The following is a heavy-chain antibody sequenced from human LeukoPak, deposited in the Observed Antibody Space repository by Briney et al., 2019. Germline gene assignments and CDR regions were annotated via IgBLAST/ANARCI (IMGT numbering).Heavy chain of an antibody. CDR2: ISDSGDIT. Sequence: GGSLRLSCAASGFTFDDYGMSWVRQAPGKGLEWVSGISDSGDITYYADSVKGRFTISRDNSKNTLYVQMNSLRVEDTAVNFCAKNRRGGSYYAATLDIWGPGTMVTVSS. CDR3: AKNRRGGSYYAATLDI. J-gene: IGHJ3*02. V-gene: IGHV3-23*01. D-gene: IGHD1-26*01. CDR1: GFTFDDYG.